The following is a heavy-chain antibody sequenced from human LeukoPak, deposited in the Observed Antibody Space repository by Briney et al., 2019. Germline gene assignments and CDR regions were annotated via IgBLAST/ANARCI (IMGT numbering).Heavy chain of an antibody. CDR1: GGTFSSYA. J-gene: IGHJ4*02. Sequence: GASVKVSCKASGGTFSSYAISWVRQAPGQGLEWMGGIIPIFGTATYAQKFQGRVTITTDESTSTAYMELSSVTAADTAVYYCARGDYYDSSGYQIDYWGQGTLVTVSS. CDR3: ARGDYYDSSGYQIDY. CDR2: IIPIFGTA. V-gene: IGHV1-69*05. D-gene: IGHD3-22*01.